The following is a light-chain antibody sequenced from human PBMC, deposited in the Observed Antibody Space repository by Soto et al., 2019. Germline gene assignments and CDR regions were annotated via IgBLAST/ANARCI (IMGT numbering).Light chain of an antibody. CDR2: KAS. Sequence: DIPMTQSPSPLPASVGDRVTITCRASQTISSWLAWYQKKPGKAPKILIYKASTLKSGVPSRFSGSGSGTEFNLTISSLQPDDFATYYCQHYNSYSEAFGQGTKLDIK. CDR3: QHYNSYSEA. CDR1: QTISSW. V-gene: IGKV1-5*03. J-gene: IGKJ1*01.